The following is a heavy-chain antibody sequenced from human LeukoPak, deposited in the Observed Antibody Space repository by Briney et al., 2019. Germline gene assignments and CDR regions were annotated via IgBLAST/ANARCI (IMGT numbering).Heavy chain of an antibody. J-gene: IGHJ4*02. CDR1: GGSISRYY. D-gene: IGHD5-24*01. CDR2: IYTSGGT. V-gene: IGHV4-4*07. CDR3: ARGTSRDGYNVYFDY. Sequence: PSETLSLTCTVSGGSISRYYWSWIRQPAGKGLEWIGRIYTSGGTNYNPPLKSRVTISVDTSKNQFSLKLTSVTAADTDVYYCARGTSRDGYNVYFDYWGQGTLVTVSS.